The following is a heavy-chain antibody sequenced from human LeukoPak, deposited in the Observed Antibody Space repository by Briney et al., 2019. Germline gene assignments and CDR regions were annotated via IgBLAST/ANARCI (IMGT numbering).Heavy chain of an antibody. D-gene: IGHD6-19*01. CDR2: ISAYNGNT. CDR3: ARGGVSGWSHGAFDI. J-gene: IGHJ3*02. Sequence: EASVKVSCKASGYTFTSYGISWVRQAPGQGLEWMGWISAYNGNTNYAQKLQGRVTMTTDTSTSTAYMELRSLRSDDTAVYYCARGGVSGWSHGAFDIWGQGTMVTVPS. V-gene: IGHV1-18*04. CDR1: GYTFTSYG.